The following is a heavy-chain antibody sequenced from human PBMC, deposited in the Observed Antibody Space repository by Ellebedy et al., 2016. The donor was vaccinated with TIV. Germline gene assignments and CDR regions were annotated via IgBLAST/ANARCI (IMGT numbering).Heavy chain of an antibody. V-gene: IGHV1-2*02. D-gene: IGHD3-22*01. J-gene: IGHJ5*02. CDR3: ARGEMYITMIVATFDP. Sequence: ASVKVSCXASGYTFTGYYMHWVRQAPGQGLEWMGWINPNSGGTNYAQKFQGRVTMTRDTSISTAYMELSRLRSDDTAVYYCARGEMYITMIVATFDPWGQGTLVTVSS. CDR2: INPNSGGT. CDR1: GYTFTGYY.